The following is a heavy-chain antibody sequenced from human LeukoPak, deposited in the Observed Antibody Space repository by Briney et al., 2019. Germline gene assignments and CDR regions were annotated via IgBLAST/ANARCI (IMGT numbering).Heavy chain of an antibody. D-gene: IGHD1-1*01. CDR1: GFTLSNSA. J-gene: IGHJ4*02. V-gene: IGHV3-23*01. CDR3: AKVTTQLDPYYFDY. CDR2: ISGSGSGGST. Sequence: PGGSLRLSCAASGFTLSNSAMSWVRQAPGKGLEWVSNISGSGSGGSTYYADSVKGRFTISRDNSKNTLSLQMNSLRAEDTAVYYCAKVTTQLDPYYFDYWGQGTLVTVSS.